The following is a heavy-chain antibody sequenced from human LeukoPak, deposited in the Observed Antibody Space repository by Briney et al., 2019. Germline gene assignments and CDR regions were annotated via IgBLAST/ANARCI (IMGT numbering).Heavy chain of an antibody. J-gene: IGHJ4*02. CDR1: GFTFSTYA. CDR3: AKEGGDYGDLDY. V-gene: IGHV3-23*01. Sequence: QPGGSLRLSCVASGFTFSTYAMSWVRQAPGKELEWVSTISGSGGSTYYADSVKGRFIISRDNSKNTLCLQMNSLRAEDTAVYYCAKEGGDYGDLDYWGQGTLVTVAS. D-gene: IGHD4-17*01. CDR2: ISGSGGST.